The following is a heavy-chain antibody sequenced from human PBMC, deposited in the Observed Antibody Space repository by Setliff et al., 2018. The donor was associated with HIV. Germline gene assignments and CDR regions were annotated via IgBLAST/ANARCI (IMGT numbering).Heavy chain of an antibody. Sequence: GGSLRLSCAASGLTFSNYGSQWVRQAPGKGLEWVSRIDSDGSDTNYADSVKGRFTISRDNAKNTVYLQLTSLRAEDTAVYYCARGPQYNFWGGYLGLWGQGTLVTVSS. D-gene: IGHD3-3*01. J-gene: IGHJ4*02. CDR1: GLTFSNYG. CDR3: ARGPQYNFWGGYLGL. CDR2: IDSDGSDT. V-gene: IGHV3-74*01.